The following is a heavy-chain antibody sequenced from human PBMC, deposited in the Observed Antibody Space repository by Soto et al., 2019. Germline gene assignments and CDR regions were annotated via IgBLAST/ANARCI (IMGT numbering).Heavy chain of an antibody. D-gene: IGHD6-19*01. J-gene: IGHJ6*02. CDR2: INHSGST. CDR3: ARGRGAVAGQYGMDV. Sequence: PSETLSLTCAVYGGSFSGYYWSWIRQPPGKGLEWIGEINHSGSTNYNPSPKSRVTISVDTSKNQFSLKLSSVTAADTAVYYCARGRGAVAGQYGMDVWGQGTTVTVSS. CDR1: GGSFSGYY. V-gene: IGHV4-34*01.